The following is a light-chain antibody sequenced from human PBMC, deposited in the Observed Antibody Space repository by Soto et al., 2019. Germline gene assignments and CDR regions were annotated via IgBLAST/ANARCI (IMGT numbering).Light chain of an antibody. CDR1: QSISSW. J-gene: IGKJ1*01. CDR3: QQYNSYSKM. V-gene: IGKV1-5*03. Sequence: DSQLTHSPSTLSASVGDRVTITCRASQSISSWLAWYQQKPGKAPKLLIYKASSLESGVPSRFSGSGSGTEFTLTISSLQPDDFATYYCQQYNSYSKMFGQGTNVDI. CDR2: KAS.